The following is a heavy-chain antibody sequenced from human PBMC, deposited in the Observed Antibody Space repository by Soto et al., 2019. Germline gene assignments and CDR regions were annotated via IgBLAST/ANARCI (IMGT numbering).Heavy chain of an antibody. J-gene: IGHJ4*02. D-gene: IGHD3-22*01. Sequence: QVQLVESGGGVVQPGRSLRLSYAASGFTFSSYGMHWVRQAPGKGLEWVAVIWYDGSNKYYADSVKGRFTISRDNSKNTLYLQMNSLRAEDTAVYYCARASTYYYDSSGYLGIDYWGQGTLVTVSS. CDR2: IWYDGSNK. CDR3: ARASTYYYDSSGYLGIDY. CDR1: GFTFSSYG. V-gene: IGHV3-33*01.